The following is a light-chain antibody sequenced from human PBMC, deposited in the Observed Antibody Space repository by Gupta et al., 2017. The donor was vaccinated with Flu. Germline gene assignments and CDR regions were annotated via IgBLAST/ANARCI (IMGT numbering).Light chain of an antibody. CDR3: AAWDDSLSGHYV. J-gene: IGLJ1*01. V-gene: IGLV1-44*01. CDR2: GNS. CDR1: ISNIGSNA. Sequence: QSVLTQPPSESGTPGQRGAISCSVSISNIGSNAVNWYHQLPGTAPKLLIYGNSQRPSGVPDRFSGSKSGTSASLAISGLQSEDEADYYCAAWDDSLSGHYVFGTGTKVTVL.